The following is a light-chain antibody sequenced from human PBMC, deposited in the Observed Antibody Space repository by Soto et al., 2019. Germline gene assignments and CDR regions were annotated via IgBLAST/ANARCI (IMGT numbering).Light chain of an antibody. CDR3: SSYAGSNNWV. CDR2: EIS. Sequence: QSVLTQTPSASGSPGQSVTIFCTGTSSDVGGYNYVSWYQQHPGKAPKVMMYEISKRPSGVPDRFSGSKSGNTASLTVSGLQAEDEADYYCSSYAGSNNWVFGGGTKLTVL. V-gene: IGLV2-8*01. J-gene: IGLJ3*02. CDR1: SSDVGGYNY.